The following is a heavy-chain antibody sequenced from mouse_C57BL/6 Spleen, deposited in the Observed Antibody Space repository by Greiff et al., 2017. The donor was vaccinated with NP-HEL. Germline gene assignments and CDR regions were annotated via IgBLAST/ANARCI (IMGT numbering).Heavy chain of an antibody. D-gene: IGHD1-1*01. V-gene: IGHV5-15*01. CDR3: ARRGGSDAMDY. J-gene: IGHJ4*01. Sequence: EVKVVESGGGLVQPGGSLKLSCAASGFTFSDYGMAWVRQAPRKGPEWVAFISNLAYSIYYADTVTGRFTISRENAKNTLYLEMSSLRSEDTAMYYCARRGGSDAMDYWGQGTSVTVSS. CDR1: GFTFSDYG. CDR2: ISNLAYSI.